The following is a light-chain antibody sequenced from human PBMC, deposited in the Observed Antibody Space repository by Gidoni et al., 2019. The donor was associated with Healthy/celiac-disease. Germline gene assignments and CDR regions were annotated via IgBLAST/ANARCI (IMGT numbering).Light chain of an antibody. CDR3: AAWDDSLNGWV. J-gene: IGLJ3*02. CDR2: STN. Sequence: SVLTPLPSASGTPGQRVTISCSGSSSNIGSNTVNWYQQLPGTAPKLLLYSTNQRPSGVPDRFSGSKSGTSASLAISGLQSEDEADYYCAAWDDSLNGWVFGGGTKLTVL. CDR1: SSNIGSNT. V-gene: IGLV1-44*01.